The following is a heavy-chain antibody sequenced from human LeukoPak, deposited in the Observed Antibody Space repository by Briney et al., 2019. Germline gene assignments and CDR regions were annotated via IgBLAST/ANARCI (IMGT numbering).Heavy chain of an antibody. CDR1: GYSISSGYY. CDR3: ARVQRGGYSSGWYYYYMDV. J-gene: IGHJ6*03. D-gene: IGHD6-19*01. Sequence: SETLSLTCTASGYSISSGYYWGWIRQPPGKGLEWIGSIYHSGSTYYNPSLKSRVTISVDTSKNQFSLKLSSVIAADTAVYYCARVQRGGYSSGWYYYYMDVWGKGTTVTVSS. CDR2: IYHSGST. V-gene: IGHV4-38-2*02.